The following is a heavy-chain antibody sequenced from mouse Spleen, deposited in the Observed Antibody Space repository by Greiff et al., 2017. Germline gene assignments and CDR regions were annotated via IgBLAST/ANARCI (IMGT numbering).Heavy chain of an antibody. V-gene: IGHV1-64*01. D-gene: IGHD2-9*01. CDR3: ARPSPYEGYDGDYFDY. CDR2: IHPNSGSN. CDR1: GSTFTRYW. J-gene: IGHJ2*01. Sequence: QVQLQQPGAALVKPGASVKLSCKASGSTFTRYWMHWVKQRPGQGLEWIGMIHPNSGSNNYNEKFKSKATLTVDKSSSTAYMQLSSLTSEDSAVYYCARPSPYEGYDGDYFDYWGQGTTLTVSS.